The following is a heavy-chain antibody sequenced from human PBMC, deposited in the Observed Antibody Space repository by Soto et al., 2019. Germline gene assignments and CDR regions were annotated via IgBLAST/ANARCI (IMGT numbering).Heavy chain of an antibody. J-gene: IGHJ4*02. CDR3: ATLPPRIVVVVLPIPT. Sequence: QVQLQESGPRLVKPSGTLSLTCAVSGASISSTNWWTWVRQPPGKGLEWIGEIYHTGSTKYNPSPKSRVTISLDKSNKQFSLNLSSVTAADTAVYYCATLPPRIVVVVLPIPTWGQGTLVTVSS. CDR1: GASISSTNW. D-gene: IGHD2-15*01. V-gene: IGHV4-4*02. CDR2: IYHTGST.